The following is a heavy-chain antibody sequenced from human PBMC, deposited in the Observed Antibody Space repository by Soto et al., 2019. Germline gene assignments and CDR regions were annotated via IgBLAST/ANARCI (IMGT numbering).Heavy chain of an antibody. CDR2: IYSGGST. Sequence: PGGSLRLSCAASGFTVSSNYMSWVRQAPGKGLEWVSVIYSGGSTYYADSVKGRFTISRDNAKNSLYLQMNSLRAEDTALYYCARGQAVAGTGGYYYGMDVWGQGTTVTVSS. CDR3: ARGQAVAGTGGYYYGMDV. D-gene: IGHD6-19*01. CDR1: GFTVSSNY. V-gene: IGHV3-66*01. J-gene: IGHJ6*02.